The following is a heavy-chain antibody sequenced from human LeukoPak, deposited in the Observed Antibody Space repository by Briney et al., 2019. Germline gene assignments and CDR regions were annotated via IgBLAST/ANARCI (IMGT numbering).Heavy chain of an antibody. D-gene: IGHD5-12*01. CDR3: ARVMGRRTWWLRKNDWFDP. CDR1: GYTFTSYD. V-gene: IGHV1-8*01. Sequence: ASVKVSCKASGYTFTSYDINWVRQATGQGLEWTGWMNPNSGNTGYAQKFQGRVTMTRNTSISTAYMELSSLRSEDTAVYYCARVMGRRTWWLRKNDWFDPWGQGTLVTVSS. J-gene: IGHJ5*02. CDR2: MNPNSGNT.